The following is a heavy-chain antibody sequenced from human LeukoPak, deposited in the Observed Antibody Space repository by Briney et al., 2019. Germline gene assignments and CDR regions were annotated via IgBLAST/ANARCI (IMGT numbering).Heavy chain of an antibody. V-gene: IGHV3-30*03. J-gene: IGHJ3*02. Sequence: PGRSLRLSCAASGFTFSSYGMHWVRQAPGKGLEWVAIISYDGSNKYYADSVKGRFTFSRDNSKNTLYLQMNSLRAEDTAVYYCAAVHWNAFDMWGQGTMVNVSS. CDR2: ISYDGSNK. D-gene: IGHD1-1*01. CDR1: GFTFSSYG. CDR3: AAVHWNAFDM.